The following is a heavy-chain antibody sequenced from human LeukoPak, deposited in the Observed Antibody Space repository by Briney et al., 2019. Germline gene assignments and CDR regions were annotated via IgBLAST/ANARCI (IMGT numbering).Heavy chain of an antibody. CDR2: INSDGSST. CDR3: ARGTYYYDSSGLPSG. CDR1: GFTFSSYW. Sequence: GGSLRLSCAASGFTFSSYWMHWVRQAPGKGLGWVSRINSDGSSTSYADSVKGRFTISRDNAKNTLYLQMNSLRAEDTAVYYCARGTYYYDSSGLPSGWGQGTLVTVSS. D-gene: IGHD3-22*01. J-gene: IGHJ4*02. V-gene: IGHV3-74*01.